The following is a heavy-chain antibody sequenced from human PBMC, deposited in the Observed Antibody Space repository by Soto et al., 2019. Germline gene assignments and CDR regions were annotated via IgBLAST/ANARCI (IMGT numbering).Heavy chain of an antibody. D-gene: IGHD3-9*01. Sequence: GGSLRLSCAASGITISDYYMSWIRQAPGKGLEWVSYISSSGTTIYYADFVKGRFTISRDNAKNSLYLQMNSLRAEDTAVYYCAKAGRLDYYDYYGMDVWGQGTTVTVSS. V-gene: IGHV3-11*01. CDR3: AKAGRLDYYDYYGMDV. CDR1: GITISDYY. J-gene: IGHJ6*02. CDR2: ISSSGTTI.